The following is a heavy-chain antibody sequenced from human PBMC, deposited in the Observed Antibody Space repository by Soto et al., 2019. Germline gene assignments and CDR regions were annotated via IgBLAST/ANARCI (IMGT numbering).Heavy chain of an antibody. CDR3: ARDKRLMVYATLDY. D-gene: IGHD2-8*01. CDR2: IYYMRST. J-gene: IGHJ4*02. Sequence: QVQLQESGPGLVKPSQTLSLTCTVSGGSISSGGYYWSWIRQHPGKGLEWIGYIYYMRSTYYNPSLKSRVTISVDTSKNQFSLKLSSVTAADTAVYYCARDKRLMVYATLDYWGQGTLVTVSS. CDR1: GGSISSGGYY. V-gene: IGHV4-31*03.